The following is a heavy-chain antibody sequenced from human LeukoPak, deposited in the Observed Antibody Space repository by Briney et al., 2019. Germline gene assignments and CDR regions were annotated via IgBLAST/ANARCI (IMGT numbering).Heavy chain of an antibody. CDR3: ARGRFGELSVATFDI. J-gene: IGHJ3*02. CDR2: IWYDGTNK. Sequence: PGRSLRLSCAPSGFTFNNYGMHWVRQAPGKGLEWVALIWYDGTNKYYGDSVKGRFTISRDNSKNTLYPQMNSLRAEDTAVYYCARGRFGELSVATFDIWGQGTMVTVSS. CDR1: GFTFNNYG. D-gene: IGHD3-10*01. V-gene: IGHV3-33*01.